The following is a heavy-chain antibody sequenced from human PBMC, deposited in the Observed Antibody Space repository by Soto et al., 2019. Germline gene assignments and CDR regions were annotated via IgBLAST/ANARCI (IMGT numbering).Heavy chain of an antibody. Sequence: PGGSLRLSCAASGFTFTSFAVSWVRQAPGKGLEWVSAISGSGGATYYADSVKGRFTISRDNSKNTLYLQMNSLRAEDTAVYYCSQIAAAGTRGYYYGMDVWGQGTTVTVSS. V-gene: IGHV3-23*01. CDR2: ISGSGGAT. J-gene: IGHJ6*02. D-gene: IGHD6-13*01. CDR3: SQIAAAGTRGYYYGMDV. CDR1: GFTFTSFA.